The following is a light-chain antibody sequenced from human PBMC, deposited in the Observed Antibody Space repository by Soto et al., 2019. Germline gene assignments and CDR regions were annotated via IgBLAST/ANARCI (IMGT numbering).Light chain of an antibody. J-gene: IGKJ4*01. CDR2: WAS. V-gene: IGKV4-1*01. CDR1: QSVLYSSNNRKY. CDR3: QQYYSTPPVT. Sequence: IVMTQSPDSLAVSLGERATINCKSSQSVLYSSNNRKYLAWYQQKPGQPPRLLIYWASTRESGVPYRFSGRGSGTDFTLTISSLQAEDVAVYYCQQYYSTPPVTFGGGTKVEIK.